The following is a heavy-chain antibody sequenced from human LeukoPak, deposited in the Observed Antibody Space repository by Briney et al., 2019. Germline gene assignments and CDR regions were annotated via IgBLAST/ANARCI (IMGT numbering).Heavy chain of an antibody. CDR2: INHSGST. J-gene: IGHJ3*02. CDR3: ARGRYCSSTSCYKYAFDI. Sequence: SEILSLTCAVYGGSFSGYYWSWIRQPPGKGLEWIGEINHSGSTNYNPSLKSRVTISVDTSKNQFSLKLSSVTAADTAVYYCARGRYCSSTSCYKYAFDIWGQGTMVTVSS. D-gene: IGHD2-2*02. CDR1: GGSFSGYY. V-gene: IGHV4-34*01.